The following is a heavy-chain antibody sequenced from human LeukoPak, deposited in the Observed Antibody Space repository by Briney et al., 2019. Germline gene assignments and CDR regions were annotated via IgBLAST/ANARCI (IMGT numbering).Heavy chain of an antibody. CDR1: GYTFTGYY. CDR2: MNPNSGGS. Sequence: ASVKVSCKTSGYTFTGYYMHWVRQAPGQGLEWMGWMNPNSGGSNYAPKFQGRVTMTRDTSIGTAYMELSSLRSDDTAVYYCATRVVAGIPYYFDHWGQGTLVTVSS. J-gene: IGHJ4*02. V-gene: IGHV1-2*02. D-gene: IGHD6-19*01. CDR3: ATRVVAGIPYYFDH.